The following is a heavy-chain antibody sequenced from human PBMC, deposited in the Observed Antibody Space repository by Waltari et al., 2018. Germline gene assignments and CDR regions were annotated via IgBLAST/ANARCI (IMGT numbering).Heavy chain of an antibody. CDR3: ARASGTLYYTPNDY. V-gene: IGHV1-18*01. J-gene: IGHJ4*02. CDR1: GYTFTTYG. D-gene: IGHD3-3*01. CDR2: ISGDNGNT. Sequence: QVQLVHSGAEVKKPGASVKVSCKASGYTFTTYGVTWLRQATGQGLEGMGWISGDNGNTNYAQKLQGRVTRTTATSTSTAYMELRSLRSDDTALYYCARASGTLYYTPNDYWGQGSLVTVSS.